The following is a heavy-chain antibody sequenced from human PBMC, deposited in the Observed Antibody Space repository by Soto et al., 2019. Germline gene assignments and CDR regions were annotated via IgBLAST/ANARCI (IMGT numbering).Heavy chain of an antibody. CDR1: GFTFSDYY. Sequence: QVQLVESGGGLVKPGGSLRLSCAASGFTFSDYYMSWIRQAPGKGLEWVSYISSSGSTIYYADSVKGRFTISRDNAKNSLYLQMNSLRAEDTAVYYCVVPIDGDYRYYHYGMDVWGQGTTVTVSS. J-gene: IGHJ6*02. CDR3: VVPIDGDYRYYHYGMDV. CDR2: ISSSGSTI. D-gene: IGHD4-17*01. V-gene: IGHV3-11*01.